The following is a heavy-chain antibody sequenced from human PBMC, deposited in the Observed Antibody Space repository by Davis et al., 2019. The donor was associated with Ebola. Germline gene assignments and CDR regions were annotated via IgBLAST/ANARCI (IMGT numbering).Heavy chain of an antibody. J-gene: IGHJ5*02. D-gene: IGHD7-27*01. Sequence: GGSLRLSCAASGFTFSSYGMHWVRQAPGKGLEWVAVISYDGSNKYYADSVKGRFTISRDNSKNTLYLQMSSLRAEDTAVYYCVKVWAPGWFDPWGQGTLVTVSS. CDR2: ISYDGSNK. V-gene: IGHV3-30*18. CDR1: GFTFSSYG. CDR3: VKVWAPGWFDP.